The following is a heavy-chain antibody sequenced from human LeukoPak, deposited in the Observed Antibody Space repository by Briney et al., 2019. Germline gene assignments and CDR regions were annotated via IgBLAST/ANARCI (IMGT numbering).Heavy chain of an antibody. CDR1: GGSISSHY. J-gene: IGHJ6*03. D-gene: IGHD2-2*01. Sequence: KASETLSLTCTVSGGSISSHYWSWIRQPPGKGQEWIGYIYYSGSTNYNPSLKSRVTISVDTSKNQFSLKLSSVTAADTAVYYCARIAVPAAPYYYYYYMDVWGKGTTVTVSS. V-gene: IGHV4-59*11. CDR3: ARIAVPAAPYYYYYYMDV. CDR2: IYYSGST.